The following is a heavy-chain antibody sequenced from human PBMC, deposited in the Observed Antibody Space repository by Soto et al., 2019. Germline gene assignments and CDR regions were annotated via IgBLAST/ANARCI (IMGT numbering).Heavy chain of an antibody. CDR1: GFTFSTYW. D-gene: IGHD2-15*01. V-gene: IGHV3-74*01. Sequence: GGSLRLSXAASGFTFSTYWMHWVRQAPGKGLVWLSHIRGDMANTAYADSVRGRFTISRDNAKNTLYLQMDSLRVEDTAVYYCARGVAYSAQDYWGQGTLVTVSS. J-gene: IGHJ4*02. CDR3: ARGVAYSAQDY. CDR2: IRGDMANT.